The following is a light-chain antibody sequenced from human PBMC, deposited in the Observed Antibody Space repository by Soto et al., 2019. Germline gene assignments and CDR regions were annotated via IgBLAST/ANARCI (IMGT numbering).Light chain of an antibody. CDR1: QSVSSSY. J-gene: IGKJ2*01. CDR3: QQFGSSPYT. Sequence: EIVLTQSPGTLSLSPGERATLSCRASQSVSSSYLAWYQHKPGLAPRLLIYGASSRATGIPDRFSGSGSGTDFTLTISGLETEDFAMYYCQQFGSSPYTFGQGTKLEIK. CDR2: GAS. V-gene: IGKV3-20*01.